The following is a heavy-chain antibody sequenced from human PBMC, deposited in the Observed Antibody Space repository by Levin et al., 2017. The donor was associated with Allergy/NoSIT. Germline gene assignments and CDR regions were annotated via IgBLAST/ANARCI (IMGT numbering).Heavy chain of an antibody. D-gene: IGHD2-2*01. Sequence: GGSLRLSCAASGFTFDDYAMHWVRQAPGKGLEWVSGISWNSGSIGYADSVKGRFTISRDNAKNSLYLQMNSLRAEDTALYYCAKDMGYQLLFPNWFDPWGQGTLVTVSS. CDR3: AKDMGYQLLFPNWFDP. CDR1: GFTFDDYA. J-gene: IGHJ5*02. CDR2: ISWNSGSI. V-gene: IGHV3-9*01.